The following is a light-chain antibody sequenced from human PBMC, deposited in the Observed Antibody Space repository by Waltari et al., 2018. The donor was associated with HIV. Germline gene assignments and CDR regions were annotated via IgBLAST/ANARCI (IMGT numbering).Light chain of an antibody. CDR2: NTN. CDR3: VLYMGSGISV. CDR1: SGSVSTSYY. Sequence: QTVVTQGPSFSVSPGGTVTLTCGLSSGSVSTSYYPSWYQQTPGQAPRTLIYNTNTRSSGVPDRFSGSILGNKAALTIAGAQEDDESDYYCVLYMGSGISVFGGGTKLTVL. J-gene: IGLJ3*02. V-gene: IGLV8-61*01.